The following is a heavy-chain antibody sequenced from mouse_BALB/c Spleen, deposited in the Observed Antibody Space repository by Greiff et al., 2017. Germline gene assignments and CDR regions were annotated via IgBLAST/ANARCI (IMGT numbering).Heavy chain of an antibody. CDR2: IWGYGST. CDR1: GFSLTGYG. V-gene: IGHV2-6-7*01. CDR3: ARDEGSSGPFAY. Sequence: VQLQQSGPGLVAPSQSLSITCTVSGFSLTGYGVNWVRQPPGKGLEWLGMIWGYGSTDYNSALKSRLSISKDNSKSQVFLKMNSLHTDDTARDYWARDEGSSGPFAYWGQGTLVTVSA. J-gene: IGHJ3*01. D-gene: IGHD3-1*01.